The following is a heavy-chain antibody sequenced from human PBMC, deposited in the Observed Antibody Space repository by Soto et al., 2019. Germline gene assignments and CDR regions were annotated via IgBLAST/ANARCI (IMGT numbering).Heavy chain of an antibody. V-gene: IGHV2-26*01. J-gene: IGHJ6*03. Sequence: SGPTLVNPTETLTLTCTGSGFSLSNGKMGMTWIRQPPGKALEWLAHIFSSDEESYSTSLRTRLTISEDTSKSQAVLTMTNMDIVGTAAHYSVRLLFGGLAAAGYYVLGGGGKGTTVSVS. CDR3: VRLLFGGLAAAGYYVLGG. CDR2: IFSSDEE. CDR1: GFSLSNGKMG. D-gene: IGHD3-10*02.